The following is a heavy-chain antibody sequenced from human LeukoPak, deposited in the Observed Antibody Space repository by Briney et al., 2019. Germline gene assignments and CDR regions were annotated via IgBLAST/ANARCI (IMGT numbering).Heavy chain of an antibody. CDR3: ARHAVGGSSGWYGQSYYYYYYMDV. Sequence: PSETLSLTCAVYGGSFSGYYWSWIRQPPGKGLEWIGEINHSGSTNYNPSLKSRVTISVDTSKNQFSLKLSSVTAADTAVYYCARHAVGGSSGWYGQSYYYYYYMDVWGKGTTVTISS. D-gene: IGHD6-19*01. CDR1: GGSFSGYY. J-gene: IGHJ6*03. V-gene: IGHV4-34*01. CDR2: INHSGST.